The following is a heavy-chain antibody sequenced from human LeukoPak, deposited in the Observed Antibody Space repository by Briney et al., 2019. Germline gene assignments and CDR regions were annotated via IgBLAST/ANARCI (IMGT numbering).Heavy chain of an antibody. V-gene: IGHV4-59*01. CDR1: GGSISSYY. J-gene: IGHJ6*02. CDR3: ARDRRGFRSVDV. CDR2: IYYSGST. D-gene: IGHD5-18*01. Sequence: PSETLSLTCTVSGGSISSYYWSWIRQPPGKGLEWIAYIYYSGSTNYNPSLKSRVTISIDTSKNQFSLKLSSVTAADTAVYYCARDRRGFRSVDVWGQGTTVTVSS.